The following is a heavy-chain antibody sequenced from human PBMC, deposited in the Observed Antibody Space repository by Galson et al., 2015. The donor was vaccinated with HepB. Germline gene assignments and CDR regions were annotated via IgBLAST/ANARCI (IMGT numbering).Heavy chain of an antibody. D-gene: IGHD3-3*01. Sequence: SAKVSCKASGYTFTDYVVSWVRQAPGQGLEWMGWMNTNTGKPTYAPGFAGRFVFSLDTSVTTAYLQISSLETDDTAVYYCARSPLRFLDWLPYYDYYYMDVWGEGTTVTVSS. CDR1: GYTFTDYV. J-gene: IGHJ6*03. CDR2: MNTNTGKP. CDR3: ARSPLRFLDWLPYYDYYYMDV. V-gene: IGHV7-4-1*02.